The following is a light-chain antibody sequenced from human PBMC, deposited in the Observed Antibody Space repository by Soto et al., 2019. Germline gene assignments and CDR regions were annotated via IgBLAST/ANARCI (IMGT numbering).Light chain of an antibody. CDR1: QSVSSN. CDR2: CAS. Sequence: EIVMTQSPATLSVSPGERATLSCRASQSVSSNLAWYQQKPGQAPRLLIYCASTRATGIPATFSGSGSGTEFNLTISSLQSEDDAVYYCQQYNNWPPLTFGGGTKVEIK. CDR3: QQYNNWPPLT. J-gene: IGKJ4*01. V-gene: IGKV3-15*01.